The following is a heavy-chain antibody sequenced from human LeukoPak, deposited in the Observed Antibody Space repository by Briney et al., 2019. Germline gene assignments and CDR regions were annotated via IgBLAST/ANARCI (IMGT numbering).Heavy chain of an antibody. CDR3: ARKKYYYDSSGLSY. V-gene: IGHV3-21*01. CDR2: ISSSSSYI. CDR1: GFTFSSYS. Sequence: PGGSLRLSCAASGFTFSSYSMNWVRQAPGKGLEWVSSISSSSSYIYYADSVKGRFTISRDNAKNSLYLQMNSLRAEDMAVYYCARKKYYYDSSGLSYWGQGTLVTVSS. D-gene: IGHD3-22*01. J-gene: IGHJ4*02.